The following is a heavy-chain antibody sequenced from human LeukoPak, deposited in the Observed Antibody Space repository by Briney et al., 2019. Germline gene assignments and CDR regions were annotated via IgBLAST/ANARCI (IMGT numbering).Heavy chain of an antibody. CDR1: GYTFTSYD. CDR2: MNPNSGNT. D-gene: IGHD6-13*01. V-gene: IGHV1-8*01. Sequence: ASVKVSCKASGYTFTSYDINWVRQATGQGLEWMGWMNPNSGNTGYAQNLQGRVTMTTDTSTSTTYMELRSLRSDDTAVYYCSRDLPYSSSWESIDYWGQGTLVTVSS. CDR3: SRDLPYSSSWESIDY. J-gene: IGHJ4*02.